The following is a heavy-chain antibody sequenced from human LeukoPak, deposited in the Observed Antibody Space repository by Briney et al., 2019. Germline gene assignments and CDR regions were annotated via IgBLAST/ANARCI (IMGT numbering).Heavy chain of an antibody. V-gene: IGHV3-33*01. CDR1: GFTFSSYG. Sequence: PGGSLRLSCAASGFTFSSYGMHWVRQAPGKGLEWVAVIWYDGSNKYYADSVKGRFTISRDNSKNTLYLQMNSLRAEDTAAYYCARDLYDSSGYYYLALDYWGQGTLVTVSS. D-gene: IGHD3-22*01. CDR2: IWYDGSNK. J-gene: IGHJ4*02. CDR3: ARDLYDSSGYYYLALDY.